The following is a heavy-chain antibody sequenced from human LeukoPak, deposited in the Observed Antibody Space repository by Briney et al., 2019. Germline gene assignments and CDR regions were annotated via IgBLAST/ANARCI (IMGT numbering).Heavy chain of an antibody. CDR3: PRDHYGSGSY. J-gene: IGHJ4*02. V-gene: IGHV3-74*01. D-gene: IGHD3-10*01. CDR1: GFTFSGYW. CDR2: ISNDGTTT. Sequence: GGSLRLSCAASGFTFSGYWMLWVRQAPGKGLVWVSRISNDGTTTNYADSVKGRFTISRDNAKNTLYLQMNSLRAEDTAVYYCPRDHYGSGSYWGQGALVTVSS.